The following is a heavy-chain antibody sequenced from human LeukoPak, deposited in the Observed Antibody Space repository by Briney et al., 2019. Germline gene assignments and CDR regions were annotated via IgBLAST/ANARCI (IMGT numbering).Heavy chain of an antibody. J-gene: IGHJ5*02. CDR3: AKAPPSMVRGVITSSGELHRFDP. V-gene: IGHV3-23*01. CDR1: GLTFSSYA. D-gene: IGHD3-10*01. Sequence: PGGSLRLSCAASGLTFSSYAMSWVRQAPGKGLEWVSAISGSGGSTYYADSVKGRLTISRDNSKNTLYLQMNSLRAEDTAVYYCAKAPPSMVRGVITSSGELHRFDPWGQGTLVTVSS. CDR2: ISGSGGST.